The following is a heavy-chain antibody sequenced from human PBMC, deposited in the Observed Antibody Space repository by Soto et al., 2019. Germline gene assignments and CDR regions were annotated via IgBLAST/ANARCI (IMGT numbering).Heavy chain of an antibody. D-gene: IGHD3-16*02. CDR1: GGSIIGSTFY. V-gene: IGHV4-39*01. Sequence: XXTLSLTCTVSGGSIIGSTFYWGWIRQPPGKGMXWIGSXYYGGNNHYNXXLKTRVAXXVDKYNNRFSLNLSSVTAADTAVYYCVSPEYRFWGQGTMVTVSS. CDR3: VSPEYRF. CDR2: XYYGGNN. J-gene: IGHJ3*01.